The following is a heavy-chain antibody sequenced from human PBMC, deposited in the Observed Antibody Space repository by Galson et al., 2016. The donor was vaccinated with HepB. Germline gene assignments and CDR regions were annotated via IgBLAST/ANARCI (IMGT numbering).Heavy chain of an antibody. CDR1: GFAFSSHW. CDR3: VRDHSGVPATAYNWFDP. Sequence: SLRLSCAASGFAFSSHWVHWVRQAPGKGLMWVARINSDGTISNYADSVKGRFTISRDNAKNTLYLEMNSLRAEDTAVYNCVRDHSGVPATAYNWFDPWGRGTLVTVSS. V-gene: IGHV3-74*01. J-gene: IGHJ5*02. D-gene: IGHD3-10*01. CDR2: INSDGTIS.